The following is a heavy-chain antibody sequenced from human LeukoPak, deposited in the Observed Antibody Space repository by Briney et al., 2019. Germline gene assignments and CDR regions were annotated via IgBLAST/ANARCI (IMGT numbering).Heavy chain of an antibody. CDR1: GFTFSSYS. D-gene: IGHD3-10*01. CDR3: ARDGKLWFGELPYYFDY. J-gene: IGHJ4*02. V-gene: IGHV3-21*01. Sequence: GGSLRLSCAASGFTFSSYSMNWVRQAPGKGLEWVSSISSSSSYIYYADSVKGRFTISRDNAKNSLYLQMNSLRAEDTAVYYCARDGKLWFGELPYYFDYWGQGTLVTVSS. CDR2: ISSSSSYI.